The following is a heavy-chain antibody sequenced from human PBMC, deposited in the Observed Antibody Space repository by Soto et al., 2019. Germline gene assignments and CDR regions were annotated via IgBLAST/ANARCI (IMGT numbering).Heavy chain of an antibody. CDR1: GDSIRTSNW. J-gene: IGHJ5*02. Sequence: QVQLQESGPRLVKSSGTLSLACTVSGDSIRTSNWWSWVRQTPGKGLEWIGEIYSSGTTNFNPSLKSRVSISVDESRNQFSLNLTSVTAADTAVYFCARAPGVVVGTSILSSWFDPWGQGTLVIVSS. V-gene: IGHV4-4*02. CDR2: IYSSGTT. CDR3: ARAPGVVVGTSILSSWFDP. D-gene: IGHD2-21*02.